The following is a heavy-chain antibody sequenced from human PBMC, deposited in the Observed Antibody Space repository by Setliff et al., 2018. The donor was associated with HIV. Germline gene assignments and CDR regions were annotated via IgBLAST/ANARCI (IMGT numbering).Heavy chain of an antibody. Sequence: SETLSLTCGVSGGSFSGYYWSWIRQSPGKGLEWIGEINHTGSTNYIPSLKSRLTMSVDTSKNQFSLKLSSVTAADTAVYYCARTRGYCSATSCYALRGPDYWGQGTLVTVSS. V-gene: IGHV4-34*01. D-gene: IGHD2-2*01. J-gene: IGHJ4*02. CDR3: ARTRGYCSATSCYALRGPDY. CDR2: INHTGST. CDR1: GGSFSGYY.